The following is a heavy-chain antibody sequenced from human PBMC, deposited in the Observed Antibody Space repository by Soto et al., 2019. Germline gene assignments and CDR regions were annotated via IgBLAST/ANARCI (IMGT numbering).Heavy chain of an antibody. CDR3: ARFNWYFDL. Sequence: QVQLQESGPGLVKPSETLSLTCTVSGGSISSYYWSWIRQPPGKGLEWIGYIYYSGSTNYNPSLKSRVTISVDTSKNQFSLKLSSVTAADTAVYYYARFNWYFDLWGRGTLVTVSS. J-gene: IGHJ2*01. V-gene: IGHV4-59*08. CDR1: GGSISSYY. CDR2: IYYSGST.